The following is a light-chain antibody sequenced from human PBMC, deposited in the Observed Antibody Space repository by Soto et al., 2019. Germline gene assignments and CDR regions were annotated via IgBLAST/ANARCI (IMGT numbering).Light chain of an antibody. CDR1: SSDVGSYNL. V-gene: IGLV2-23*01. CDR3: CSYAGSSPV. J-gene: IGLJ2*01. Sequence: QSALTQPASVSGSPGQSITISCTGTSSDVGSYNLVSWYQQHPGKAPKLMIYEGSKRPSGVSNRFSGSKSGNTASLTISGLQAEDEADYYCCSYAGSSPVFGGGTKLTV. CDR2: EGS.